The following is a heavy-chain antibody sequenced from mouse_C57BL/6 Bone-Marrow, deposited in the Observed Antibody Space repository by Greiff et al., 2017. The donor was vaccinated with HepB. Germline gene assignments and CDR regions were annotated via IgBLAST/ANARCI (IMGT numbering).Heavy chain of an antibody. V-gene: IGHV5-12*01. Sequence: EVQRVESGGGLVQPGGSLKLSCAASGFTFSDYYMYWVRQTPEKRLEWVAYISNGGGSTYYPDTVKGRFTISRDNAKNTLYLQMSRLKSEDTAMYYCARRDDGYPAWFAYWGQGTLVTVSA. CDR3: ARRDDGYPAWFAY. J-gene: IGHJ3*01. CDR2: ISNGGGST. D-gene: IGHD2-3*01. CDR1: GFTFSDYY.